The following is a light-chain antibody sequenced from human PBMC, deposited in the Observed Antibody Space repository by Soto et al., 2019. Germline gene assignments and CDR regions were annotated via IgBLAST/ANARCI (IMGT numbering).Light chain of an antibody. CDR1: SSDFGGYNY. V-gene: IGLV2-11*01. CDR2: DVS. Sequence: QSVLTQPRSVSGSPGQSVTISCTGTSSDFGGYNYVSWYQHHPGKAPKLMIYDVSERPSGVPDRFSGSKSGNTASLTISGLQAEDDADYYSCSYAGTFYVSGTGTTVTVL. J-gene: IGLJ1*01. CDR3: CSYAGTFYV.